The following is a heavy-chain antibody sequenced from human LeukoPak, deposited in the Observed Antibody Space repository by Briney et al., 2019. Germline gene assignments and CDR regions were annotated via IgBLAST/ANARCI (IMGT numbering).Heavy chain of an antibody. CDR2: INTNTGNP. D-gene: IGHD2-2*01. CDR3: AKKYCSSASCYFDY. Sequence: ASVKVSCKASGYAFTSYAMNWVRQAPGQGLEWMGWINTNTGNPTYAQGFTGRFVFSLGTSVSTAYLQISSLKAEDTAVYYCAKKYCSSASCYFDYWGQGTLVTVSS. J-gene: IGHJ4*02. V-gene: IGHV7-4-1*02. CDR1: GYAFTSYA.